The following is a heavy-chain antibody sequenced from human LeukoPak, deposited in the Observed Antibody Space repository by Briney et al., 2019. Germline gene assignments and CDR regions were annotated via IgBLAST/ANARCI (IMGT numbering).Heavy chain of an antibody. CDR3: ANTGWSSPDY. V-gene: IGHV3-7*01. J-gene: IGHJ4*02. CDR2: IKQDGSEK. Sequence: GSLRLSCVASGFTFSNYWMTWLRQAPGKGLEWVANIKQDGSEKYYLDSVKGRFTISRDNAKNSLYLHMNSLRAEDTAVYCCANTGWSSPDYWGLGTLVTVSS. CDR1: GFTFSNYW. D-gene: IGHD2-15*01.